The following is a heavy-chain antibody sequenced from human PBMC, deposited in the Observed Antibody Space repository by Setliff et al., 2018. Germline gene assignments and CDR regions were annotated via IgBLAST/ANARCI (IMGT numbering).Heavy chain of an antibody. CDR3: ARETTYSSSWYGWFDP. CDR2: IYYSGST. Sequence: SETLSLTCTVSGGSISSSSYYWGWIRQPPGKGLEWIGSIYYSGSTYYNPSLKSRVTISVDTSKNQFSLKLSSVTAADTAMYYCARETTYSSSWYGWFDPWGQGTLVTVSS. D-gene: IGHD6-13*01. CDR1: GGSISSSSYY. V-gene: IGHV4-39*07. J-gene: IGHJ5*02.